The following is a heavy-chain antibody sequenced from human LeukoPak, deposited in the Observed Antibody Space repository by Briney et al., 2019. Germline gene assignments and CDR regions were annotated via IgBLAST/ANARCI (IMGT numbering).Heavy chain of an antibody. J-gene: IGHJ6*02. Sequence: ASVKVSCKASGYTFTSYYMHWVRQAPGQGLERMGIINPSGGSTSYAQKFQGRVTMTRDTSTSTVYMELSSLRSEDTAVYYCARDPLYCSSTSCPAGTHYGMDVWGQGTTVTVSS. CDR3: ARDPLYCSSTSCPAGTHYGMDV. V-gene: IGHV1-46*01. D-gene: IGHD2-2*01. CDR2: INPSGGST. CDR1: GYTFTSYY.